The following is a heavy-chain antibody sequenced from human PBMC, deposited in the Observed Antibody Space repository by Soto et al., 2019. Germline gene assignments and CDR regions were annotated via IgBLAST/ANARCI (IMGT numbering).Heavy chain of an antibody. CDR1: GFTFSSYA. D-gene: IGHD2-21*01. CDR3: ARDLFRVGIPDYYYYGMDV. CDR2: ISYDGSNK. Sequence: GVSLRLSCAASGFTFSSYAMHWVRQAPGKGLEWVAVISYDGSNKYYADSVKGRFTISRDNSKNTLYLQMNSLRAEDTAVYYCARDLFRVGIPDYYYYGMDVWGQGTTVTVS. J-gene: IGHJ6*02. V-gene: IGHV3-30-3*01.